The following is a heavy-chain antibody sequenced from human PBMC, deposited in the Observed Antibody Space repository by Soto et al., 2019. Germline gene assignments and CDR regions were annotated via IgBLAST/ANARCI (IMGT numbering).Heavy chain of an antibody. V-gene: IGHV3-23*01. CDR2: ISGSGGST. Sequence: PGGSLRLSCAASGFTFSSYAMSWVRQAPGKGLEWVSAISGSGGSTYYADSVKGRFTISRDNSKNTLYLQMNSLRAEDTAVYYCAKALRYGDYVLPFDYWGQGTLVTVSS. D-gene: IGHD4-17*01. CDR1: GFTFSSYA. J-gene: IGHJ4*02. CDR3: AKALRYGDYVLPFDY.